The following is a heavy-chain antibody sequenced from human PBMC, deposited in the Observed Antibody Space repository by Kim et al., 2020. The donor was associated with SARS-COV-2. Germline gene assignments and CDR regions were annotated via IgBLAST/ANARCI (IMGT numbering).Heavy chain of an antibody. V-gene: IGHV1-18*01. D-gene: IGHD2-15*01. CDR2: ISAYNGNT. CDR3: ARDLGVVVAATRPFDY. CDR1: GYTFTSYG. J-gene: IGHJ4*02. Sequence: ASVKVSCKASGYTFTSYGISWVRQAPGQGLEWMGWISAYNGNTNYVQKLQGRVTMTTDTSTSTAYMELRSLRSDDTAGYYCARDLGVVVAATRPFDYCVWGTQLTDS.